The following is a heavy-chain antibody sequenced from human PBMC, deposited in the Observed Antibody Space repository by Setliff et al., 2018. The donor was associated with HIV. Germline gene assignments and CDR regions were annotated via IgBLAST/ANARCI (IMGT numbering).Heavy chain of an antibody. D-gene: IGHD2-15*01. V-gene: IGHV1-46*01. CDR1: GYTFTSYY. Sequence: ASVKVSCKASGYTFTSYYIHRVRQAPGQGLEWMGVIHPSGGSTSYAQSFRDRVTMTRDTSTSTVYMELSSLRSEDTAVYYCARVRYCSGGSCYGGEYWFDPWGQGTLVTVSS. J-gene: IGHJ5*02. CDR2: IHPSGGST. CDR3: ARVRYCSGGSCYGGEYWFDP.